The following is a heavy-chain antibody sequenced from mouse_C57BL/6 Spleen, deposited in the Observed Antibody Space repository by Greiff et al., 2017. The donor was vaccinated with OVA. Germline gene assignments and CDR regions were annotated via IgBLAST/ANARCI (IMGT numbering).Heavy chain of an antibody. CDR3: ARERTTDYYAMDY. CDR1: GYTFTSYW. V-gene: IGHV1-55*01. D-gene: IGHD1-1*01. Sequence: QVQLQQPGAELVKPGASVKMSCKASGYTFTSYWITWVKQRPGQGLEWIGDIYPGSGSTNYNEKFKSKATLTVDTSSSTAYMQLSSLTSEDSAVYYCARERTTDYYAMDYWGQGTSVTVSS. J-gene: IGHJ4*01. CDR2: IYPGSGST.